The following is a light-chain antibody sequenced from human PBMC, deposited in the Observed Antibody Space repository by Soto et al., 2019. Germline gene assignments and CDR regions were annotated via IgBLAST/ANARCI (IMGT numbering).Light chain of an antibody. Sequence: DIQMTQSPSSLSASIAARVTITCQARQNITNNLSGYQQKPGKDPNLLLYHASKLAKGVTSRISGSGSGTDFSFIITSLQREDLATYYCQQYYGLPPLTFGQGTRLEI. J-gene: IGKJ5*01. CDR3: QQYYGLPPLT. CDR2: HAS. V-gene: IGKV1-33*01. CDR1: QNITNN.